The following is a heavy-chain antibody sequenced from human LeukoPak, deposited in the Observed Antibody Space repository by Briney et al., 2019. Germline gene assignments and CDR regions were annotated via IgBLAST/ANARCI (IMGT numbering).Heavy chain of an antibody. CDR2: ITATGSRT. Sequence: PGGSLRLSCAASGFTFSSYWMSWVRQAPGKGLEWVSGITATGSRTYYADSVKGRFTISRDSSKNTLYLQLNSLRVDDTAVYYCATSMGGGNIDYWGQGTLVTVSS. CDR1: GFTFSSYW. D-gene: IGHD3-16*01. CDR3: ATSMGGGNIDY. V-gene: IGHV3-23*01. J-gene: IGHJ4*02.